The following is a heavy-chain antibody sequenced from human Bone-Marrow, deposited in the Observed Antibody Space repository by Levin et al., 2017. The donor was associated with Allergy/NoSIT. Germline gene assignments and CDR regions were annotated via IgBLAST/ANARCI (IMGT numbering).Heavy chain of an antibody. D-gene: IGHD3-9*01. V-gene: IGHV3-23*01. CDR2: ISGIGEST. J-gene: IGHJ3*02. CDR1: GFIFSNYA. CDR3: AKDSSPYYDLLTEYYKDIWDAFDI. Sequence: SGGSLRLSCAASGFIFSNYAMSWVRQAPGKGLEWVSTISGIGESTYYADSVKGRFTISRDKSKNTLYLQMNSLRAEDTAVYYCAKDSSPYYDLLTEYYKDIWDAFDIWGQGTMVTVSS.